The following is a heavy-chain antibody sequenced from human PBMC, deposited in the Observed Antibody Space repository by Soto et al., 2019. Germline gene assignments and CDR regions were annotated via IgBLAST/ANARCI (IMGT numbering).Heavy chain of an antibody. J-gene: IGHJ6*02. Sequence: GGSLRLSCAASGFIFSSYAITWVRQAPGKGLEWVSAISGSGDNTYDADSVMGRFTISRDNSKSTLYLQMNSLRAEDTAVYYCAKDHYGADGDYYYYGMDVWGQGTTVTVSS. CDR3: AKDHYGADGDYYYYGMDV. CDR2: ISGSGDNT. CDR1: GFIFSSYA. D-gene: IGHD4-17*01. V-gene: IGHV3-23*01.